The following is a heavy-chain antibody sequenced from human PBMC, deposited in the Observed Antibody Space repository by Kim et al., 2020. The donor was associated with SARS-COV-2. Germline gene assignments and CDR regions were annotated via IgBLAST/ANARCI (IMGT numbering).Heavy chain of an antibody. CDR2: INWNSRST. CDR3: AKRPYDIVTGYYYFDY. CDR1: GFTFDDFA. V-gene: IGHV3-9*01. J-gene: IGHJ4*01. D-gene: IGHD3-9*01. Sequence: GGSLRLSCVASGFTFDDFAMHWVRQIPGKGLEWVSGINWNSRSTGYADSVKGRFTISRENAKNSLYLEMKSLRAEDTALYYCAKRPYDIVTGYYYFDYWG.